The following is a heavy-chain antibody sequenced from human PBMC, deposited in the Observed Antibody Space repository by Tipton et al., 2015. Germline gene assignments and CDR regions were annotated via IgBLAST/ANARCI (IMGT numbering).Heavy chain of an antibody. J-gene: IGHJ2*01. D-gene: IGHD4-17*01. CDR2: ISASGITA. V-gene: IGHV3-23*01. CDR3: ARSPGADYCDSHWYFDL. CDR1: GFTFSIYA. Sequence: SLRLSCAASGFTFSIYAMSWVRQAPGKGLEWVSIISASGITAYYADSVKGRFTISRDNSKNTLYLQMNNLRADDTAVYYCARSPGADYCDSHWYFDLWGRGTLVTVSS.